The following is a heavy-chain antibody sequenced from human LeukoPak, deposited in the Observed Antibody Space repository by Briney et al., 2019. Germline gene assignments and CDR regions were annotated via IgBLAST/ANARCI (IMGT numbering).Heavy chain of an antibody. Sequence: ASVKVSCEASGYTFTGYYMHWVRQAPGQGLEWMGWINLNSGATNYAQKFQGRVTMTRDTSISTAYMELSSLSSDDTAVYYCARDRGSYFRESCDYWGQGTLVTVSS. D-gene: IGHD1-26*01. J-gene: IGHJ4*02. CDR2: INLNSGAT. CDR1: GYTFTGYY. V-gene: IGHV1-2*02. CDR3: ARDRGSYFRESCDY.